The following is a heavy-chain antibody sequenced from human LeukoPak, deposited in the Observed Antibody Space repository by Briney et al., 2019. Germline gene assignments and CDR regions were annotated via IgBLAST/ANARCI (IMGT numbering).Heavy chain of an antibody. D-gene: IGHD3-22*01. CDR3: AKDSGLLLRYFDY. J-gene: IGHJ4*02. CDR2: ISWDGGST. CDR1: GFTFSTYA. Sequence: GGSLRLSCAASGFTFSTYAMSWVRQIPGKGLEWVSLISWDGGSTYYADSVKGRFTISRDNSKNSLYLLLNSLRTEDTALYYCAKDSGLLLRYFDYWGQGTLVTVSS. V-gene: IGHV3-43*01.